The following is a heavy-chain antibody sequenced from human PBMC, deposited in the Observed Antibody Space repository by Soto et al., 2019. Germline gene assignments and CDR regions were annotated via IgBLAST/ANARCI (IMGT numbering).Heavy chain of an antibody. CDR1: GFSFSSHA. D-gene: IGHD3-9*01. Sequence: QVQLVESGGGVVQPGGSLRLSCVVSGFSFSSHAMHWVRQAPGKRLEWLTVISYDGNIKYYADSVKGRFTVSRDNSKNTLSLQLNSLRDDGTTLYYRAWALAPRYYFDFWGQGTLATVSS. CDR2: ISYDGNIK. CDR3: AWALAPRYYFDF. V-gene: IGHV3-30-3*01. J-gene: IGHJ4*02.